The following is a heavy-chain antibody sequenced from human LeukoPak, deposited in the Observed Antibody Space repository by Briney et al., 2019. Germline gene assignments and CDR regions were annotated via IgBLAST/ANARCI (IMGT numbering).Heavy chain of an antibody. CDR2: VYYSGSI. J-gene: IGHJ5*02. D-gene: IGHD3-22*01. Sequence: SETLSLTCSFASGSVNSRSDYWSWIRQPPGKGLEWIGYVYYSGSINYNPSLKSRVTISVDTSKNQLSLKLSSVSAADTAVYYCANGGYRNWFDPWGQGTLVTVSS. CDR1: SGSVNSRSDY. V-gene: IGHV4-61*01. CDR3: ANGGYRNWFDP.